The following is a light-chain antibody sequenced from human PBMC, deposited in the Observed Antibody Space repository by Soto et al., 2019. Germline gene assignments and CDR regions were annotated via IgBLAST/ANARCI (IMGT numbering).Light chain of an antibody. CDR2: EVS. CDR1: SSNIGANYD. V-gene: IGLV1-40*01. CDR3: SSYTSSSTVV. J-gene: IGLJ2*01. Sequence: QSVLTQPPSVSGAPGQRVTISCTGSSSNIGANYDVHWYQQRPGTAPKLMIYEVSNRPSGVSNRFSGSKSGNTASLTISGLQAEDEADYYCSSYTSSSTVVFGGGTKLTVL.